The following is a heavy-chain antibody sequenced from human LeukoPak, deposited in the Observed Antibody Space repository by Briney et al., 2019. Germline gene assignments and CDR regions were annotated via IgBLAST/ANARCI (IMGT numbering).Heavy chain of an antibody. CDR2: ISGSGGST. J-gene: IGHJ4*02. CDR3: VRVSPDYGGYFDY. D-gene: IGHD4-23*01. V-gene: IGHV3-23*01. Sequence: RPGGSLRLSCAASGFTFRSYGMSWVRQAPGKGLEWVSAISGSGGSTYYADSVKGRFTISRDNFKNTLYLQMNSLRAGDTAMYYCVRVSPDYGGYFDYWGQGTLVTVSS. CDR1: GFTFRSYG.